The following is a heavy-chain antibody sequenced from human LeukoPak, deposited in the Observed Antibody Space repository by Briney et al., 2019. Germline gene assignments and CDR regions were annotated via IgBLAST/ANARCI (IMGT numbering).Heavy chain of an antibody. D-gene: IGHD2-8*01. Sequence: SETLSLTCTVSGGSLSSYYWSWIRQPPGKGLEWIGYIHYSGSTNYNPSLKSRVTISVDTSKNQFSLKLSSVTAADTAVYYCARGGRAGVYNWFDPWGQGTLVTVSS. CDR3: ARGGRAGVYNWFDP. CDR2: IHYSGST. J-gene: IGHJ5*02. V-gene: IGHV4-59*01. CDR1: GGSLSSYY.